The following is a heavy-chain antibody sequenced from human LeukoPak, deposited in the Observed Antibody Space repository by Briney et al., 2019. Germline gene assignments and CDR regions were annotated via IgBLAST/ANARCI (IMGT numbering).Heavy chain of an antibody. D-gene: IGHD3-22*01. V-gene: IGHV3-15*07. CDR3: TTADSSGRFLIDY. Sequence: PGGSLRLSCAASGFIFSDHWMHWVRQAPGKGLEWVGRIKSKTDGGTADYAAPVKGRFTISRDDSKNTLYLQMNSLKTEDTAVYYCTTADSSGRFLIDYWGQGTLVTVSS. CDR2: IKSKTDGGTA. CDR1: GFIFSDHW. J-gene: IGHJ4*02.